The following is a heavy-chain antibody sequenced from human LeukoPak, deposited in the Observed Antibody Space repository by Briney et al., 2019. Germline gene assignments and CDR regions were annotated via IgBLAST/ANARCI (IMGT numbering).Heavy chain of an antibody. J-gene: IGHJ4*02. CDR2: IAASSGST. CDR1: GFTFRNYA. Sequence: GGSLRLSCAASGFTFRNYAMNWVRQAPGKGLEWVSSIAASSGSTYYADSVKGRFTISRDNSKNTLYLQMNSLRAEDTAVYYCAKSLGSYYFDYWGQGTLVTVSS. CDR3: AKSLGSYYFDY. V-gene: IGHV3-23*01. D-gene: IGHD1-26*01.